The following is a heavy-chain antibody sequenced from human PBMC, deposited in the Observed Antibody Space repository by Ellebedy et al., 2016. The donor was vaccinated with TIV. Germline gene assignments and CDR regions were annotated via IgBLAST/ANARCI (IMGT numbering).Heavy chain of an antibody. CDR2: IYYSGST. V-gene: IGHV4-59*01. D-gene: IGHD6-19*01. CDR1: GGSISSCY. Sequence: MPSETLSLTCTVSGGSISSCYWSWIRQPPGKGLEWIGYIYYSGSTNYNPSLKSRVTISVETSKNQFSLNLSSVTAADTAVYYCARGTYSSGWLGVGWGQGTLVTVSS. J-gene: IGHJ4*02. CDR3: ARGTYSSGWLGVG.